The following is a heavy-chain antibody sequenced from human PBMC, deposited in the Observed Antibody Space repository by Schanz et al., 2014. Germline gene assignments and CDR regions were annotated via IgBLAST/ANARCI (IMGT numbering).Heavy chain of an antibody. D-gene: IGHD6-13*01. V-gene: IGHV3-23*01. CDR1: GFTFNSYA. CDR2: ISGSGGST. J-gene: IGHJ6*02. CDR3: AREEGWGIAAAGRKHYYDGMDV. Sequence: DVQLLESGGGLVQPGGSLRLSCAASGFTFNSYAMTWVRQAPGKGLEWVSGISGSGGSTYYADSVKGRFTISRDNAKNSLYLQMNSLRAEDTAVYYCAREEGWGIAAAGRKHYYDGMDVWGQGTTVTVS.